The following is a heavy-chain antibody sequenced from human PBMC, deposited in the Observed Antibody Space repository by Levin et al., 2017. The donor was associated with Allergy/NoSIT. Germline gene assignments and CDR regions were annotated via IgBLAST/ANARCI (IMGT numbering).Heavy chain of an antibody. Sequence: ESGPTLVKPTQTLTLTCTFSGFSLSASGVAVGWIRQPPGKALEWLTLIYWDDDKRYSPSLKSKLTITNATSKNQVVLTMTNMDPVDTATYYCVHANDYDSRGYYYGSVDYWGQGTLITVSS. CDR3: VHANDYDSRGYYYGSVDY. J-gene: IGHJ4*02. V-gene: IGHV2-5*02. D-gene: IGHD3-22*01. CDR1: GFSLSASGVA. CDR2: IYWDDDK.